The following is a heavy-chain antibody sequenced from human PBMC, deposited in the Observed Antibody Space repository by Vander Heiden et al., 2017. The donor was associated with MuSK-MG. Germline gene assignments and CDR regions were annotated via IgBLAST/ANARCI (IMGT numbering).Heavy chain of an antibody. J-gene: IGHJ5*02. CDR3: AKGKEVQSQLLNWFDP. V-gene: IGHV3-9*01. CDR1: GFTFDDYA. D-gene: IGHD1-1*01. Sequence: EVQLVESGGGLVQPGRSLRLSCAASGFTFDDYAMHWVRQAPGKGLEWVSGISWNSGSIGYADSVKGRFTISRDNAKNSLYLQMNSLRAEDTALYYCAKGKEVQSQLLNWFDPWGQGTLVTVSS. CDR2: ISWNSGSI.